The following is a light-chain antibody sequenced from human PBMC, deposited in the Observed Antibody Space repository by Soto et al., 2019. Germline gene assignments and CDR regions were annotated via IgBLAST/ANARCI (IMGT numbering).Light chain of an antibody. Sequence: EIVMTQSPATLSVSPGERATLSCRASQSVGSNLAWYQQKPGQAPRLLIYGASTRATGIPARFSGSGSGTAFTRTISSLQSEDFAIYFCQQYNNWPPDRTFGQGTKVEIK. V-gene: IGKV3-15*01. J-gene: IGKJ1*01. CDR2: GAS. CDR1: QSVGSN. CDR3: QQYNNWPPDRT.